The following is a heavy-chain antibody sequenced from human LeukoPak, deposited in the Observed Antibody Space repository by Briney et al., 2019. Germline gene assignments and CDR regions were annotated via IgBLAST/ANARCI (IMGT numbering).Heavy chain of an antibody. V-gene: IGHV3-30*01. D-gene: IGHD5-12*01. CDR1: GFTFSSYA. Sequence: PGGSLRLSCAASGFTFSSYAMHWVRQAPGKGLEWVAVISYDGSNKYYADSVKGRFTISRDNAKNSLYLQMNSLRAEDTALYYCAKEMESQTSGYGVDYWGQGTLVTVSS. CDR3: AKEMESQTSGYGVDY. CDR2: ISYDGSNK. J-gene: IGHJ4*02.